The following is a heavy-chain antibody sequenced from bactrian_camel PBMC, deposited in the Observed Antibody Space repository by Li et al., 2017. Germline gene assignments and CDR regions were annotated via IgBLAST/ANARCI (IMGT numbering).Heavy chain of an antibody. J-gene: IGHJ4*01. CDR3: AANPGPNSG. CDR1: RNIDRFYC. V-gene: IGHV3-2*01. D-gene: IGHD2*01. CDR2: IYSDGGTQ. Sequence: HVQLVESGGGSVQAGGSLRLFCAASRNIDRFYCIGWVRQAPGKGLEWVSLIYSDGGTQVYADSVKVRFTISRDNAKNTVYLQMNSLKFEDTALYYCAANPGPNSGWGQGTQVTVS.